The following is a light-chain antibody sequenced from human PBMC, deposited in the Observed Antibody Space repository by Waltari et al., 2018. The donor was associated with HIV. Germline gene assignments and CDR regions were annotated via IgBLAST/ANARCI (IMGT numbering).Light chain of an antibody. CDR1: QVISSN. J-gene: IGKJ1*01. CDR2: DAS. Sequence: EIVMTQSPATLSVSPGQRPTVSCWASQVISSNLAWYQQRPGQAPRLLVYDASTRVAGIPARFSASGFATEFTLTISSLQSEDFAVYYCQQYNDWLSWTFGQGTKVEMK. CDR3: QQYNDWLSWT. V-gene: IGKV3-15*01.